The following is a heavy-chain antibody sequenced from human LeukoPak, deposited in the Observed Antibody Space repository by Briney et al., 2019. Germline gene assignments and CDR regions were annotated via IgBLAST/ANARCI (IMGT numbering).Heavy chain of an antibody. J-gene: IGHJ4*02. CDR2: INHSGST. CDR1: GGPFRGYY. CDR3: ARGRSYGSFHRWSY. D-gene: IGHD1-26*01. V-gene: IGHV4-34*01. Sequence: SETLSLTCAVYGGPFRGYYWSWIRQPPGKGLEWIGEINHSGSTNYHPSLKSRVTISVDTSKNQFSLKLSSVTAADTAVYYCARGRSYGSFHRWSYWGQGTLVTVSS.